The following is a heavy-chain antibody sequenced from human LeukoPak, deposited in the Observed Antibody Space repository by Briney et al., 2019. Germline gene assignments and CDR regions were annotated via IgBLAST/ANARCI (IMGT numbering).Heavy chain of an antibody. V-gene: IGHV1-69*04. D-gene: IGHD3/OR15-3a*01. CDR2: IIPILGIA. J-gene: IGHJ4*02. CDR1: GGTFSSYA. CDR3: ARDGLVIDY. Sequence: SVKVSCKASGGTFSSYAISWVRQAPGQGLEWMGRIIPILGIANYAQKLQGRVTMTTDTSTSTAYMELRSLRSDDTAVYYCARDGLVIDYWGQGTLVTVSS.